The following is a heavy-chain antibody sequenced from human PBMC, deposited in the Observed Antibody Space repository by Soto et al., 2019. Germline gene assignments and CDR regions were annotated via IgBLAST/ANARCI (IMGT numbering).Heavy chain of an antibody. CDR2: ISGSGGST. CDR1: RVAYRCKS. Sequence: DPRVAYRCKSRSSARHAKGKGLEWVSAISGSGGSTYYADSVKGRFTISRDNSKNTLYLQMNSLRAEDTAVYYCAKDSAGAYDYIWGSYRSPLKKQWLTGNLDYWGQGTLVTVSS. CDR3: AKDSAGAYDYIWGSYRSPLKKQWLTGNLDY. J-gene: IGHJ4*02. D-gene: IGHD3-16*02. V-gene: IGHV3-23*01.